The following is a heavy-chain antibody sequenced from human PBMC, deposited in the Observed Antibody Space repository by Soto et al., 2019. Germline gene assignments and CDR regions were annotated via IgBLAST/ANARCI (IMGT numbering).Heavy chain of an antibody. CDR1: GFSLSTSGVG. CDR3: AHSPCSGGTCYLFDY. V-gene: IGHV2-5*02. D-gene: IGHD2-15*01. CDR2: IYWDGVE. J-gene: IGHJ4*02. Sequence: PTLVNPTQTLRLTCTISGFSLSTSGVGVGWIRQPPGKALEWLALIYWDGVERYSPSLKSRLRITMDSSKNLVVLTMTSMDPVDTATYYCAHSPCSGGTCYLFDYWGQGALVTVSS.